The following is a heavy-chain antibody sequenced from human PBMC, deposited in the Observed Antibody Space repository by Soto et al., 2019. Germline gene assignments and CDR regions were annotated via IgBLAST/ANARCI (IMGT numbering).Heavy chain of an antibody. CDR1: GFTFSSYA. V-gene: IGHV3-23*01. CDR2: ISGSGGST. CDR3: AKDLIPAGLYYYYGMDV. Sequence: GGSLRLSCAASGFTFSSYAMSWVRQAPGKGLEWVSAISGSGGSTYYADSVQGRSTISRDTSKNTLYLQMNSLRAEDTAVYYCAKDLIPAGLYYYYGMDVWGQGTTVTVSS. J-gene: IGHJ6*02.